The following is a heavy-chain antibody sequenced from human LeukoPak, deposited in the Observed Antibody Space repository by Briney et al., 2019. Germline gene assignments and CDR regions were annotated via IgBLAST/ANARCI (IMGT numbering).Heavy chain of an antibody. Sequence: GGSLRLSCAASGFTFSSYAMSWVRQAPGKGLEWVSAITTSSAYIYYADSVRGRFTISRDNAKNSLYLQMNSLRAEDTAVYYCAKLGITMIGGVWGKGTTVTISS. CDR1: GFTFSSYA. J-gene: IGHJ6*04. D-gene: IGHD3-10*02. V-gene: IGHV3-21*01. CDR2: ITTSSAYI. CDR3: AKLGITMIGGV.